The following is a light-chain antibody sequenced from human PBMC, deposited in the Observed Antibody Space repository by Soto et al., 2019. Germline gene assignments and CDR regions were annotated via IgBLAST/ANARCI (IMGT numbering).Light chain of an antibody. J-gene: IGKJ3*01. CDR1: QSINRY. CDR3: QQTYTTPFT. Sequence: DIQMTQSPSSLSASVGDRVTITCRASQSINRYINWYQQKSGKAPKLLINAASSLQSGVPSRFSGSGSGTDFTLTISNLQPEDFATYYCQQTYTTPFTFXPGTKADIK. V-gene: IGKV1-39*01. CDR2: AAS.